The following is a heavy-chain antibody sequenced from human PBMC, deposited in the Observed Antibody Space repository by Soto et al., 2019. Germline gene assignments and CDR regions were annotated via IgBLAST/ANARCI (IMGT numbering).Heavy chain of an antibody. Sequence: SVKVSCKASGGTFSSYAISWVRQAPGQGLEWMGGIIPIFGTANYAQKFQGRVTITADESTSTAYMELSSLRSVDTAVYYCAAGGYDYVWGSYPLGYYYGMDVWGQGTTVTVSS. CDR1: GGTFSSYA. D-gene: IGHD3-16*02. CDR2: IIPIFGTA. J-gene: IGHJ6*02. CDR3: AAGGYDYVWGSYPLGYYYGMDV. V-gene: IGHV1-69*13.